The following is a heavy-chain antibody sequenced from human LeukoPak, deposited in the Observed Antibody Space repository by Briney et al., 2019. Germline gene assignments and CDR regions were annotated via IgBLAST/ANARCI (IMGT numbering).Heavy chain of an antibody. CDR2: IYPGDSDA. CDR3: ARQGRIVVVTTTHDAFDI. V-gene: IGHV5-51*01. J-gene: IGHJ3*02. CDR1: GYSFTTYW. Sequence: KPGASLKISCTCFGYSFTTYWIGWVRQLPGKGLEWMGIIYPGDSDARYSPSFQGQVTISVDKSISTAYLQWSSLKASDTAMYYCARQGRIVVVTTTHDAFDIWGQGTMVTVSS. D-gene: IGHD2-21*02.